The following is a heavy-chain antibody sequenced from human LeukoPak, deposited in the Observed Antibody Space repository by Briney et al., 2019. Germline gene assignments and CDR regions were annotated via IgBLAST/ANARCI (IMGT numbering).Heavy chain of an antibody. Sequence: RSLRLSCAASGFTFSSYGMHWVRQAPGKGLEWVAVISYDGSNKYYADSVKGRFTISRDNSKNTLYLQMNSLRAEDTAVYYCVSSGYSGYWGQGTLVTVSS. CDR1: GFTFSSYG. V-gene: IGHV3-30*03. CDR2: ISYDGSNK. CDR3: VSSGYSGY. D-gene: IGHD3-22*01. J-gene: IGHJ4*02.